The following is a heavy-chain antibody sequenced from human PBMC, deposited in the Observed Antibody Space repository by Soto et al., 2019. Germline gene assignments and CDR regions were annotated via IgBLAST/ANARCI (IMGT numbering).Heavy chain of an antibody. D-gene: IGHD3-10*01. J-gene: IGHJ4*02. CDR1: RFTFSSYA. CDR2: ISGSGGST. V-gene: IGHV3-23*01. CDR3: AKDFGSMVVTPRTYYFDY. Sequence: PGGSLRLSCAASRFTFSSYAMSWVRQAPGKGLEWVSAISGSGGSTYYADSVKGRFTISRDNSKNTLYLQMNGLRAEDTAVYYCAKDFGSMVVTPRTYYFDYWGQGTLVTVSS.